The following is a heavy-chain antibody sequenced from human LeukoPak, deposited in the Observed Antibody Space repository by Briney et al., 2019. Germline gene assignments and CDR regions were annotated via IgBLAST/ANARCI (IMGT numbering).Heavy chain of an antibody. CDR3: AKPRIAVAGTDLDF. D-gene: IGHD6-19*01. CDR2: ISYDGNYK. J-gene: IGHJ4*02. Sequence: PGGSLRLSCAASGFTFSSYGMHWVRQAPAKGLEWVAVISYDGNYKYYADSVKGRFTISRDNSKNTLYLQMNSLRAEDTAVYYCAKPRIAVAGTDLDFWGQGTLVTVSS. V-gene: IGHV3-30*18. CDR1: GFTFSSYG.